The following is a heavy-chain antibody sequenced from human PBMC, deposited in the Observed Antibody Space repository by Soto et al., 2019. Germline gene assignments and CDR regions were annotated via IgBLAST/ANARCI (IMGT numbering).Heavy chain of an antibody. V-gene: IGHV3-30*18. CDR2: ISYDGSNK. Sequence: GWSLRLSCAASVFTFISYGMHGVRQAPGKGLEWVAVISYDGSNKYYADSVKGRFTISRDNSKNTLYLQMNSLRAEDTAVYYCAKCTVTTSLIDYWGQGTLVTVSA. CDR1: VFTFISYG. CDR3: AKCTVTTSLIDY. D-gene: IGHD4-17*01. J-gene: IGHJ4*02.